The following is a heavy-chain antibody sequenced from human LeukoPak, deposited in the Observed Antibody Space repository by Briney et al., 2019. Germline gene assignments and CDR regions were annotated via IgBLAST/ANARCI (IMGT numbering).Heavy chain of an antibody. CDR1: VYTFTKYY. D-gene: IGHD3-10*01. Sequence: ASVTVSFKSSVYTFTKYYMHGVRQAPGQGREGMGIINPSGGSTSYAQKFQGRVTMTRDTSTSTVYMELSSLRSEDTAVYYCARGGPWFGELSNYYYMDVWGKGTTVTVSS. CDR2: INPSGGST. CDR3: ARGGPWFGELSNYYYMDV. V-gene: IGHV1-46*01. J-gene: IGHJ6*03.